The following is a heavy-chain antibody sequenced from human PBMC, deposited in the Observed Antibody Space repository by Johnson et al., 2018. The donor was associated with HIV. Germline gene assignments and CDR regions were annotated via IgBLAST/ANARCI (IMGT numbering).Heavy chain of an antibody. CDR2: MWYDGSNK. V-gene: IGHV3-33*06. CDR3: AKDKLSISWTNDAFDI. D-gene: IGHD6-13*01. J-gene: IGHJ3*02. CDR1: GFTFSTYG. Sequence: QVQLVESGGGVVQPGRSLRLSCAASGFTFSTYGMHWVRQAPGKGLEWVAVMWYDGSNKYYADSVKGRFTISRDNSKNTLYLQMNSLRAEDTAVEYCAKDKLSISWTNDAFDIWGQGTMVTVSS.